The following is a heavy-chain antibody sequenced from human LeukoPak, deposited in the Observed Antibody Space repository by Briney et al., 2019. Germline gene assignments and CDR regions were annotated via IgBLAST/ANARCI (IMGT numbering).Heavy chain of an antibody. Sequence: SETLSLTCAVYGGSFSGYYWSWIRQPPGKGREWIGEINHSGSTNYNPSLKSRVTTSVDTSKNQFSLKLSSVTAADTAVYYCATRRIYYCDSSGYAYWGQGTLVTVSS. D-gene: IGHD3-22*01. CDR2: INHSGST. J-gene: IGHJ4*02. CDR3: ATRRIYYCDSSGYAY. V-gene: IGHV4-34*01. CDR1: GGSFSGYY.